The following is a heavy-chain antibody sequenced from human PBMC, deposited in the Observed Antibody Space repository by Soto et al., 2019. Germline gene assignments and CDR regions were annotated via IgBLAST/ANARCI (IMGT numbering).Heavy chain of an antibody. CDR2: IIPIFGST. Sequence: QVQLVQSGAEVKKPGSSVKVSCKASGGTFSSYAISWVRQAPGQVLEWMGGIIPIFGSTNYAQKFRGRVTIPADEFTRTAYMELSSLRSEDTAVYYCARGGLRFLDCAMDVWSQGTTVTVSS. CDR3: ARGGLRFLDCAMDV. D-gene: IGHD3-3*01. CDR1: GGTFSSYA. V-gene: IGHV1-69*12. J-gene: IGHJ6*02.